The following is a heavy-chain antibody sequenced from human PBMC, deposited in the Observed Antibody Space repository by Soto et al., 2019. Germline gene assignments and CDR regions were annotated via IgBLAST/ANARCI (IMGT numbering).Heavy chain of an antibody. D-gene: IGHD3-3*01. CDR1: GFTFSSYA. CDR2: ISGSGGST. J-gene: IGHJ4*02. CDR3: AKDFGVVIISGWDYFDY. V-gene: IGHV3-23*01. Sequence: GGSLRLSCAPSGFTFSSYAMSWVRQAPGKGLEWVSAISGSGGSTYYADSVKGRFTISRDNSKNTLYLQMNSLRAEDKAVYYCAKDFGVVIISGWDYFDYWGQGTLVTVSS.